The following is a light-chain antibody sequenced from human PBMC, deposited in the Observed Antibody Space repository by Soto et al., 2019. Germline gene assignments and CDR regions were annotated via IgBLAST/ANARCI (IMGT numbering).Light chain of an antibody. CDR1: HTISSSY. J-gene: IGKJ1*01. CDR2: GIS. CDR3: KQYVTSSLRT. V-gene: IGKV3-20*01. Sequence: EIVLTQSPGTLSFSPGERATLSCRASHTISSSYLAWYQQKPGQAPRLLMYGISRRATGIPDRFSGSGSGTDFTLTTTRLEPEDFAVYYCKQYVTSSLRTFGQGIKVDIX.